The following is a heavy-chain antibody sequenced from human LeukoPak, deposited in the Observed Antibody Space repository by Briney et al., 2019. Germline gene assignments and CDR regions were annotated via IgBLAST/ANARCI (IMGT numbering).Heavy chain of an antibody. V-gene: IGHV3-7*01. CDR3: AGGSGWVTDS. CDR1: GFTFSSYA. D-gene: IGHD6-19*01. Sequence: PGGSLRLSCAASGFTFSSYAMSWVRQASGKGLEWVANIKQDGSEKYYVDSVKGRFTISRDNAKNSLYLQMNSLRAEDTAVYFCAGGSGWVTDSWGQGTLVTVSA. J-gene: IGHJ4*02. CDR2: IKQDGSEK.